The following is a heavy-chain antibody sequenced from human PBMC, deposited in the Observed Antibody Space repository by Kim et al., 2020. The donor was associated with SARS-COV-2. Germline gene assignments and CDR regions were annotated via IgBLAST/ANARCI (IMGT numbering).Heavy chain of an antibody. CDR2: ST. V-gene: IGHV4-39*01. D-gene: IGHD3-9*01. CDR3: ARQDDILYAY. Sequence: STYYTPSLKSRVTISVDTSKNQFSLKLSSVTAADTAVYYCARQDDILYAYWGQGTLVTVSS. J-gene: IGHJ4*02.